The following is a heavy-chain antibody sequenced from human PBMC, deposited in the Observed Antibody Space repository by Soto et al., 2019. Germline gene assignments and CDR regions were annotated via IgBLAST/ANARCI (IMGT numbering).Heavy chain of an antibody. CDR3: ANLAGELSSGD. V-gene: IGHV3-23*01. J-gene: IGHJ4*02. D-gene: IGHD3-16*02. CDR1: GFTFSSYA. Sequence: EVQLLESGGGLVQPGGSLRLSCATSGFTFSSYAMSWVRQAPGKGLEWVSTITAGGKTYYADSVKGRFTISRDNSKNTLYVQMNSLRAEDTAVYYCANLAGELSSGDWVQGTLVTVSS. CDR2: ITAGGKT.